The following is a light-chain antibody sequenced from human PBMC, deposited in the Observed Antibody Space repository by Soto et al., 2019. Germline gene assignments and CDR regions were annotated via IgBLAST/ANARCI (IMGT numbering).Light chain of an antibody. CDR1: QSVVSTY. J-gene: IGKJ4*01. CDR3: QQYDNLPLT. V-gene: IGKV3-20*01. CDR2: GAS. Sequence: EIVLTQSPGTLSLCPGERATLSCRASQSVVSTYLAWYQQKPGQAPRLLISGASDRATGIPDRFSGSGSGTDFTLTISRLEPEDFAVYYCQQYDNLPLTFGGGTEV.